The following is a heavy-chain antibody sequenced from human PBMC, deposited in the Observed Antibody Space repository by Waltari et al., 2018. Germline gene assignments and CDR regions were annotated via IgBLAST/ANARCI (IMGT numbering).Heavy chain of an antibody. CDR3: ATSSIAALGTDY. D-gene: IGHD6-6*01. V-gene: IGHV1-69-2*01. J-gene: IGHJ4*02. CDR2: VDPEDGET. Sequence: QAPGKGLEWMGLVDPEDGETIYAEKFQGRVTITADTSTDTAYMELSSLRSEDTAVYYCATSSIAALGTDYWGQGTLVTVSS.